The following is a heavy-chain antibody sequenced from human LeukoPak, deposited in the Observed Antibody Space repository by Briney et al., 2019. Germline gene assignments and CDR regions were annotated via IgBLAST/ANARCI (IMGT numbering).Heavy chain of an antibody. Sequence: GGSLRLSCAASGFTFSSYEMNWVRQAPGKGLEWVSYISSSGSTIYYADSVKGRFTISRDNAKNSLYLQMNSLRAEDTAFYYCARDNYGMDVWGKGTTVTVSS. CDR3: ARDNYGMDV. CDR1: GFTFSSYE. J-gene: IGHJ6*04. CDR2: ISSSGSTI. V-gene: IGHV3-48*03.